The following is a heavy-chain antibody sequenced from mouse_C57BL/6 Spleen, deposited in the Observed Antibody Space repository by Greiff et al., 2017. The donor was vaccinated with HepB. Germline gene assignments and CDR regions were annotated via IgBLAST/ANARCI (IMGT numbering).Heavy chain of an antibody. J-gene: IGHJ1*03. CDR1: GYTFTSYW. Sequence: VQLQQSGAELVKPGASVKLSCKASGYTFTSYWMQWVKQRPGQGLEWIGEIDPSDSYTNYNQKFQGKATLTVDSSSSTAYMQLSSLTSADSAVYYCARRFTTGDWYFEVGGTGTTVNVSS. CDR3: ARRFTTGDWYFEV. V-gene: IGHV1-50*01. CDR2: IDPSDSYT. D-gene: IGHD1-1*01.